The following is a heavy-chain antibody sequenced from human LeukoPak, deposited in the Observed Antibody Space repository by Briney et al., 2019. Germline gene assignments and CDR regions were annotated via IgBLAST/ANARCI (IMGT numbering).Heavy chain of an antibody. D-gene: IGHD2-2*01. CDR2: INDSGST. J-gene: IGHJ4*02. CDR3: ARGQYCSTTTCYSARRYFDF. Sequence: PSETLSLTCAVSGGAFSNYFWTWIRQPPGKGLEWIAEINDSGSTNSNSSLRSRVAVSLDTSKNQFSLRLTSVTAADTAVYYCARGQYCSTTTCYSARRYFDFWGQGTLVTVSS. V-gene: IGHV4-34*01. CDR1: GGAFSNYF.